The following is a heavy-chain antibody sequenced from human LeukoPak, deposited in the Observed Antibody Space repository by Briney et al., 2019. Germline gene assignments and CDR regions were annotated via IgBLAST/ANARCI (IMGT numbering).Heavy chain of an antibody. CDR3: ARGVQGITIFGVATWRWFDP. J-gene: IGHJ5*02. CDR2: INHSGST. CDR1: GGSFSGYY. Sequence: PSETLSLTCAVYGGSFSGYYWSWIRQPPGKGLEWIGEINHSGSTNYNPSLKSRVTISVDTSKNQLSLKLSSVTAADTAVYYCARGVQGITIFGVATWRWFDPWGQGTLVTVSS. V-gene: IGHV4-34*01. D-gene: IGHD3-3*01.